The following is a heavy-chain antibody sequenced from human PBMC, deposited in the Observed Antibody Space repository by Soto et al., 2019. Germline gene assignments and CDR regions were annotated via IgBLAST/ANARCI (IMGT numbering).Heavy chain of an antibody. CDR2: MYGSAST. CDR3: ARLTIAGATPSPFDL. Sequence: SETLSLTCHASGSSTMVRSYYCAGIRQPPGKGVSRIGSMYGSASTYCNPSLKSRATMSADTSKHQFSLCLNSAPAAHPAVHYCARLTIAGATPSPFDLWGQGILVTVSS. J-gene: IGHJ4*02. V-gene: IGHV4-39*01. D-gene: IGHD1-26*01. CDR1: GSSTMVRSYY.